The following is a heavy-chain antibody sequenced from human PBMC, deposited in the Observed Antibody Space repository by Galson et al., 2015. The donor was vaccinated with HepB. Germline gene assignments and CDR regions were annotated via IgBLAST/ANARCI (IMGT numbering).Heavy chain of an antibody. Sequence: SLRLSCAASGFTFSSYGMHWVRQAPGKGLEWVAVISYDGSNKYYADSVKGRFTISRDNSKNTLYLQMNSLRAEDTAVYYCAKDPYVVVVAVMPYYFDYWGQGTLVTVSS. CDR3: AKDPYVVVVAVMPYYFDY. CDR1: GFTFSSYG. J-gene: IGHJ4*02. V-gene: IGHV3-30*18. CDR2: ISYDGSNK. D-gene: IGHD2-15*01.